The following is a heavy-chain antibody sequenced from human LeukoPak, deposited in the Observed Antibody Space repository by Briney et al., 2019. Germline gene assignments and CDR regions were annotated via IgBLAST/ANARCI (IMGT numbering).Heavy chain of an antibody. Sequence: SETLSLTCTVSGGSISSSNYYWSWIRQPPGKGLEWIGEINHSGSTNYNPSLKSRVTISVDTSKNQFSLKLSSVTAADTAVYYCARHGAPGYCSSTSCYRAMINWFGGFDPWGQGTLVTVSS. D-gene: IGHD2-2*02. CDR2: INHSGST. CDR1: GGSISSSNYY. V-gene: IGHV4-39*01. CDR3: ARHGAPGYCSSTSCYRAMINWFGGFDP. J-gene: IGHJ5*02.